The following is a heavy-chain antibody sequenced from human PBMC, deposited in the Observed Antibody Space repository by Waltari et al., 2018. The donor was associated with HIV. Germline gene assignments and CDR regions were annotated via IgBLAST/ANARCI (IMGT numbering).Heavy chain of an antibody. Sequence: QVQLVQSGAEVKKPGSSVKVSCKASGGTFSSYAISWVRQAPGQGLEWMGRIIPILGIANYAQKFQGRVTITADKSTSTAYMELSSLRSEDTAVYYCARDYYDSSGYRGAGWFDPWGQGTLVTVSS. D-gene: IGHD3-22*01. CDR2: IIPILGIA. V-gene: IGHV1-69*04. CDR1: GGTFSSYA. J-gene: IGHJ5*02. CDR3: ARDYYDSSGYRGAGWFDP.